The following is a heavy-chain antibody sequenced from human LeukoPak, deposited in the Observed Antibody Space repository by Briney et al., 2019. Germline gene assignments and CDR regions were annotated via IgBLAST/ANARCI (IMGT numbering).Heavy chain of an antibody. J-gene: IGHJ5*02. V-gene: IGHV4-34*01. CDR3: ARGLRWAYYYDSSGYFHWFDP. D-gene: IGHD3-22*01. Sequence: SETLSLTCAVYGVSFSGYYWSWIRQPPGKGLEWIGEINHSGSTNYNPSLKSRVTISVDTSKNQFSLKLSSVTAADTAMYYCARGLRWAYYYDSSGYFHWFDPWGQGTLVTVSS. CDR1: GVSFSGYY. CDR2: INHSGST.